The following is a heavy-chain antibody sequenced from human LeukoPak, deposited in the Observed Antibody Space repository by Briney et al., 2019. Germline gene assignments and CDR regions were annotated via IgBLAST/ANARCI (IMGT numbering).Heavy chain of an antibody. CDR3: GKDVRSNAGGGHIDN. CDR1: GFTFDDYI. Sequence: PGGSLRLSCAASGFTFDDYIIYWVRQAPGKGLEWVSLISWDGDTTYYSDSEKGRFTISRDNSKNSLYLQMNSLRTEDSGLYHCGKDVRSNAGGGHIDNWGRGTLVIVSS. CDR2: ISWDGDTT. J-gene: IGHJ4*02. V-gene: IGHV3-43*01. D-gene: IGHD3-16*01.